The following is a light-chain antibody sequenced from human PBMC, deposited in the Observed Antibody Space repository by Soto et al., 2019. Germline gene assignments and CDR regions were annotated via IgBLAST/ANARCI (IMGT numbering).Light chain of an antibody. V-gene: IGLV2-14*03. CDR3: VSFTSSTTYV. J-gene: IGLJ1*01. CDR1: SSDVGGSNF. CDR2: DVA. Sequence: QSALTQPASVSASPGQSITISCTGTSSDVGGSNFVSWYQQHPGKPPKLIIYDVATRPSGVSNLFSGSNSGSTASLIISRLQTEDEADYYCVSFTSSTTYVFGSGTKLTVL.